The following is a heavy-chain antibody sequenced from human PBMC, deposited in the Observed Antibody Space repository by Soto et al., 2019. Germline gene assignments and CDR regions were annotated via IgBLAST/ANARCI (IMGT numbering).Heavy chain of an antibody. J-gene: IGHJ3*02. CDR2: INPSSGNT. CDR1: GYTFTSYY. Sequence: GASLKVSCKASGYTFTSYYMHWVRQAPGQGLEWMGIINPSSGNTNYAQKFQERVTITRDTSTSTAYMELSSLRSEDTAVYYCAAGSITMVRGVMGDAFDIWGQGTMVTVSS. V-gene: IGHV1-46*01. D-gene: IGHD3-10*01. CDR3: AAGSITMVRGVMGDAFDI.